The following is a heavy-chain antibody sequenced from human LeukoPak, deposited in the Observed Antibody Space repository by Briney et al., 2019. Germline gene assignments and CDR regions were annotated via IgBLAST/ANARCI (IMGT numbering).Heavy chain of an antibody. J-gene: IGHJ3*02. CDR3: ARPFSGSGGSTAFDI. CDR1: GYSISSGYY. CDR2: IDHWGTT. V-gene: IGHV4-38-2*01. D-gene: IGHD3-10*01. Sequence: SETLSLTXGVSGYSISSGYYWGWIRQSPGKGLEWIGSIDHWGTTYYSDSLKSRLTISVDTSRNQFSLRLSSVTAADTAVYFCARPFSGSGGSTAFDIWGHGTMVTVSS.